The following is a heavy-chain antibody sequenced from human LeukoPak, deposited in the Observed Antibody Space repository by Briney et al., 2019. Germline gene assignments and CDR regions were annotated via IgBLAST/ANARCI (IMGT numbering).Heavy chain of an antibody. CDR2: ISAYNGNT. CDR3: ARGKEAYYYMDV. Sequence: ASVKVSCKASGYTFTSYGISWVRQAPGQGLEWMGWISAYNGNTNYAQKFQGRVTITADESTSTAYMELSSLRSEDTAVYYCARGKEAYYYMDVWGKGTTVTVSS. CDR1: GYTFTSYG. V-gene: IGHV1-18*01. J-gene: IGHJ6*03.